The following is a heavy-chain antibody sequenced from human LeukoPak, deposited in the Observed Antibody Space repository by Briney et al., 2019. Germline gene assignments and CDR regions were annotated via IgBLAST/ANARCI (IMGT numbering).Heavy chain of an antibody. CDR3: ARAGNDGSGTFHY. Sequence: ASVKVSCKASGYTFSSYGITWVRQAPGQGLQWMAWISAYNGKTNYAQKLQGRVSMTTDTSTSTAYMELRNLTSDDTAVYYCARAGNDGSGTFHYWGQGTLVTVSS. CDR2: ISAYNGKT. D-gene: IGHD3-10*01. J-gene: IGHJ4*02. V-gene: IGHV1-18*01. CDR1: GYTFSSYG.